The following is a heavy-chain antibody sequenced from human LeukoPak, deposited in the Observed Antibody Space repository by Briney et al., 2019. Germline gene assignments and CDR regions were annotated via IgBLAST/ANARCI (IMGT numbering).Heavy chain of an antibody. CDR1: GFTFSSYA. J-gene: IGHJ4*02. D-gene: IGHD6-25*01. Sequence: PGGSLRLSCAASGFTFSSYAMSWVRQAPGKGLEWVSAISSSSYHIYYADSVKGRFTISRDNAKNSLYLQMNSLRVEDTAVYYCARDIRSDSTIWGQGTLVSVSS. CDR3: ARDIRSDSTI. CDR2: ISSSSYHI. V-gene: IGHV3-21*01.